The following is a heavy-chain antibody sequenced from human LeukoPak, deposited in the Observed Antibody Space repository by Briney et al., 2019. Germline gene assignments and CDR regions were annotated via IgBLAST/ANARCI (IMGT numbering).Heavy chain of an antibody. CDR3: ARASRIAVAGRVDY. Sequence: ASVKVSCKASGYTFTGYYMHWVRQAPGRGLEWMGWISAYNGNTNYAQKLQGRVTMTTDTSTSTAYMELRSLRSDDTAVYYCARASRIAVAGRVDYWGQGTLVTVSS. D-gene: IGHD6-19*01. V-gene: IGHV1-18*04. J-gene: IGHJ4*02. CDR2: ISAYNGNT. CDR1: GYTFTGYY.